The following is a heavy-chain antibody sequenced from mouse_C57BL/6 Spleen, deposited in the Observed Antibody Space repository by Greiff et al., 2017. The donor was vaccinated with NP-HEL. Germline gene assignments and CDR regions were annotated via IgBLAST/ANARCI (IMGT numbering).Heavy chain of an antibody. J-gene: IGHJ2*01. V-gene: IGHV1-42*01. Sequence: EVQLQQSGPELVKPGASVKISCKASGYSFTGYYMNWVKQSPEKSLEWIGEINPSTGGTTYNQKFKAKATLTVDKSSSTAYMQLKSLTSEDSAVYYCAISGNYHLDYWGQGTTLTVSS. CDR1: GYSFTGYY. CDR2: INPSTGGT. D-gene: IGHD2-1*01. CDR3: AISGNYHLDY.